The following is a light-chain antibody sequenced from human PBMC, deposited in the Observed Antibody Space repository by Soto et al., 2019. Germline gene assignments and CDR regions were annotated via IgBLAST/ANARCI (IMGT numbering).Light chain of an antibody. V-gene: IGKV3-15*01. CDR3: QQYNNWPPWT. Sequence: EIVMTQSPATLSVSPGERATLSCRASQSVSSNLAWYQQKPGQAPRLLIYGASTRATGIPARFSGSGSGTELTLNISSLQSEDFAVYYCQQYNNWPPWTFGQGPKVEIK. CDR2: GAS. CDR1: QSVSSN. J-gene: IGKJ1*01.